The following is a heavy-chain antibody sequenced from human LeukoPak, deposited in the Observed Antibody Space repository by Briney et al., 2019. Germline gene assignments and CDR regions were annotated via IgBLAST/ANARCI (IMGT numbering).Heavy chain of an antibody. Sequence: KPSETLSLTCTVSGGSISSYYWSWIRQPAGKGLEWIGSIYYSGSTYYNPSLKSRVTISVDTSKNQFSLKLSSVTAADTAVYYCARRRYNWNLGFDYWGQGTLVTVSS. D-gene: IGHD1-7*01. CDR2: IYYSGST. V-gene: IGHV4-59*05. CDR3: ARRRYNWNLGFDY. CDR1: GGSISSYY. J-gene: IGHJ4*02.